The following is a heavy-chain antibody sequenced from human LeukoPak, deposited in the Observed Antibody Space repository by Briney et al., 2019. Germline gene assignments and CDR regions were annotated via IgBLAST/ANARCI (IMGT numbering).Heavy chain of an antibody. J-gene: IGHJ4*02. CDR1: GYTLTELS. CDR3: ATDGKMVRGVYTDY. D-gene: IGHD3-10*01. Sequence: ASVKVSCEVSGYTLTELSMHWVRQAPGKGLEWMGRFDPEDGETIYAQKFQGRGTMTAHTSTDTVYMELSSLRSEDTAVYYCATDGKMVRGVYTDYWGQGTLVSVSS. CDR2: FDPEDGET. V-gene: IGHV1-24*01.